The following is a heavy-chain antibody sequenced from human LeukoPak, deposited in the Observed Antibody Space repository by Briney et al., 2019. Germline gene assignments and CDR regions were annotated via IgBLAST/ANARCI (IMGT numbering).Heavy chain of an antibody. CDR3: AKDACSDYAVSDY. Sequence: PGGSLRLSCAASGFAVSSNYMTWVRQAPGKGLEWVSVVYSGGNTIYAVSVQGRFTVSTDISKNTVFLQMSSLRAEDTAVYYCAKDACSDYAVSDYWGQGTLVTVSS. CDR1: GFAVSSNY. CDR2: VYSGGNT. D-gene: IGHD4-17*01. V-gene: IGHV3-53*01. J-gene: IGHJ4*02.